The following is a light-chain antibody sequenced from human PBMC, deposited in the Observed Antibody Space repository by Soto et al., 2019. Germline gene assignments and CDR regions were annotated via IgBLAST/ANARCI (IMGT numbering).Light chain of an antibody. CDR3: QQYDSSPRT. CDR1: QSFSSNF. Sequence: EIVFTQSPGTLSFSPGERATLSCRASQSFSSNFLAWYQQKPGQTPRLLIYGASNRATGIPDRFSGSGSGTDFTLTISRLEPEDFAVYYCQQYDSSPRTFGQGTKVDIK. CDR2: GAS. J-gene: IGKJ1*01. V-gene: IGKV3-20*01.